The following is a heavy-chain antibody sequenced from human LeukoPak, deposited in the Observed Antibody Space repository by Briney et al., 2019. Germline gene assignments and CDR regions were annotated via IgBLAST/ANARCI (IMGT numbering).Heavy chain of an antibody. J-gene: IGHJ5*02. CDR3: ARDMAWFDP. Sequence: GGSLRLSCAASGFTFSSYSMNWVRQAPGKGLEWVSSISSRSSYIYYADSVKGRFTISRDNSENTLYLQMNSLITGDTAVYYCARDMAWFDPWGQGTLVTVSS. V-gene: IGHV3-21*01. D-gene: IGHD3-10*01. CDR2: ISSRSSYI. CDR1: GFTFSSYS.